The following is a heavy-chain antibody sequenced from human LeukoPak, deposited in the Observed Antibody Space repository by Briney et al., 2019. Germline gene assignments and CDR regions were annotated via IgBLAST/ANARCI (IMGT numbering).Heavy chain of an antibody. D-gene: IGHD6-13*01. V-gene: IGHV3-43*01. CDR1: GFAFDDHT. CDR3: AKARSSSWSYLES. CDR2: ISWEGSTT. J-gene: IGHJ4*02. Sequence: PGGSLRLSCATSGFAFDDHTMHWVRQLPGKGLEWVSLISWEGSTTYYADSVKDRFTISRDTNKNSLYLRMNSLRPEDTALYYCAKARSSSWSYLESWGQGTLVTVSS.